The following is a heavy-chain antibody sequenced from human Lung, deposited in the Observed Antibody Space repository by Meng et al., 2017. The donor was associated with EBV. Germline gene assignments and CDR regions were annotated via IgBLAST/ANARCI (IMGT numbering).Heavy chain of an antibody. J-gene: IGHJ4*02. CDR1: GGSFRGYN. V-gene: IGHV4-34*01. D-gene: IGHD2-15*01. CDR3: ARGRQIGWQGGDFAY. CDR2: INHSGHT. Sequence: QASLHQGGACLLKPSETLSLRCSYSGGSFRGYNWSWIRQSPERGLGWIGEINHSGHTNYNPSLKSRVTRSVDTSKNQFSLNLSSVTAADTAVYYCARGRQIGWQGGDFAYWSQGTLVTVSS.